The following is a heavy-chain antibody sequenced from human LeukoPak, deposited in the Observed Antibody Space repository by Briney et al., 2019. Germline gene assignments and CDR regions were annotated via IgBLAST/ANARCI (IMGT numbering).Heavy chain of an antibody. J-gene: IGHJ4*02. CDR1: GGTFSSYA. CDR3: ARSAYGGNSDYFDY. D-gene: IGHD4-23*01. CDR2: IIPILGTA. Sequence: ASVKVSCKASGGTFSSYAISWVRQAPGQGLEWMGGIIPILGTANYAQKFQGRVTITTDESTSTAYMELSSLRSEDTAVYYCARSAYGGNSDYFDYWGQGTLVTVSS. V-gene: IGHV1-69*05.